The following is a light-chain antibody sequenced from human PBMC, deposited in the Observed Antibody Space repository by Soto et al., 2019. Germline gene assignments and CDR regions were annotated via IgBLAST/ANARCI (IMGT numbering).Light chain of an antibody. CDR1: QSVLYSSNNKNY. CDR3: QQYYSRVT. CDR2: WAS. V-gene: IGKV4-1*01. Sequence: DIVMTQSPDSLAVSLGERATINCKSSQSVLYSSNNKNYLAWYQQKPGQPPKLLICWASTRESGVPDRFSGSGSGTDFTLTISSLQAEDVAVYYCQQYYSRVTFGQGTKLEIK. J-gene: IGKJ2*01.